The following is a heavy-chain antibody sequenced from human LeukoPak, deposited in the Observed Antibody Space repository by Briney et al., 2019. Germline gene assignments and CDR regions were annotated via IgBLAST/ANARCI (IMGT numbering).Heavy chain of an antibody. CDR1: GGSISSSSYY. CDR3: ARVSGYGYDSSGYLSPNYYYYYVDV. Sequence: PSETLSLTCTVSGGSISSSSYYWGWIRQPPGKGPEWIGSIYYSGSTYYNPSLKSRVTISVDTSKNQFSLKLSSVTAADTAVYYCARVSGYGYDSSGYLSPNYYYYYVDVWGKGTTVTVSS. CDR2: IYYSGST. J-gene: IGHJ6*03. V-gene: IGHV4-39*07. D-gene: IGHD3-22*01.